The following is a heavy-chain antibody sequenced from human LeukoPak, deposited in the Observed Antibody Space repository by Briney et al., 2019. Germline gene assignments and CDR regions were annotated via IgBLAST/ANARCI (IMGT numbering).Heavy chain of an antibody. J-gene: IGHJ6*02. D-gene: IGHD2-21*01. CDR3: ARSGLLESYYYYGMDV. CDR2: ISAYNGNT. Sequence: GASVKVSCKASGYTFTSYGISWVRQAPGQGLEWMGWISAYNGNTSYAQKLQGRVTMTTDTSTSTAYMELRSLRSDDTAVYYCARSGLLESYYYYGMDVWGQGTTVTVSS. CDR1: GYTFTSYG. V-gene: IGHV1-18*01.